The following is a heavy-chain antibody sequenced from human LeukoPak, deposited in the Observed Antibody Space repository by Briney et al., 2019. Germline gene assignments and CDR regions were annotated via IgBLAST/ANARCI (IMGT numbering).Heavy chain of an antibody. CDR2: INTNTGNP. CDR1: GYTFTSYA. D-gene: IGHD6-19*01. CDR3: ARVVAVAAYNWFDP. J-gene: IGHJ5*02. V-gene: IGHV7-4-1*02. Sequence: ASVKVSCKASGYTFTSYAMNWVRQAPGQGLEWMGWINTNTGNPTYAQGFTGRFVFSLDISVSTAYLQISSLKAEDTAVYYCARVVAVAAYNWFDPWGQGTLVTVSS.